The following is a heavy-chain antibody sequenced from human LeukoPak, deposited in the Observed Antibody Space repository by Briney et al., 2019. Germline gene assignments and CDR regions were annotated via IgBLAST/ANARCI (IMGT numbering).Heavy chain of an antibody. CDR2: IYTSGST. D-gene: IGHD6-6*01. Sequence: PSQTLSLTCTVSGGSISSGSYYWSWIRQPAGKGLEWIGRIYTSGSTNDNPSLKRRVTISVDTSKNQFSLKLSSVTAADTAVYYCARDGGLEYSSSFYYYYYMDVWGQGTLVTVSS. CDR3: ARDGGLEYSSSFYYYYYMDV. J-gene: IGHJ6*03. V-gene: IGHV4-61*02. CDR1: GGSISSGSYY.